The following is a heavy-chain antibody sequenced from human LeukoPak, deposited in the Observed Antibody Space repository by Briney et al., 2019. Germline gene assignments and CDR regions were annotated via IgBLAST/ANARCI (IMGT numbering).Heavy chain of an antibody. CDR3: ARDYGDSSYYYYYYYMDV. D-gene: IGHD4-17*01. Sequence: VGSLRLSCAASGFTFSSYSMNWVRQAPGKGLEWVSPISSSSSYIYYADSVKGRFTISRDNAKNSLYLQMNSLRAEDTAVYYCARDYGDSSYYYYYYYMDVWGKGTTVTVSS. CDR1: GFTFSSYS. J-gene: IGHJ6*03. CDR2: ISSSSSYI. V-gene: IGHV3-21*01.